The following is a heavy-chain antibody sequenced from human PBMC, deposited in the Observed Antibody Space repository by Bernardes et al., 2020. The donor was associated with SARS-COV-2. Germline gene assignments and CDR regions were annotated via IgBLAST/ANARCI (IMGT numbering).Heavy chain of an antibody. Sequence: SETLSLTCTVSGGSISSYYWSWIRQPPGKGLEWIGYIYYSGSTNYNPSLKSRVTISVDTSKNQFSLKLSSVTAADAAVYYCARDHNYDILTGYYSWFDPWGQGTLVTVSS. CDR1: GGSISSYY. D-gene: IGHD3-9*01. J-gene: IGHJ5*02. V-gene: IGHV4-59*12. CDR2: IYYSGST. CDR3: ARDHNYDILTGYYSWFDP.